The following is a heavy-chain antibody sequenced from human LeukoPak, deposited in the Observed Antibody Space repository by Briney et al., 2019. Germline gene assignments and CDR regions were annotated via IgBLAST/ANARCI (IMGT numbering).Heavy chain of an antibody. CDR3: ARGPIAVAGIVDWFDP. V-gene: IGHV1-2*02. Sequence: ASVNVSCKASGYTFTGYYMHWVREAPGQGLEWMGWINPNSGGTNYAQKFQGRVTMTRDTSISTAYMDLSRLRSDDTAVYYCARGPIAVAGIVDWFDPWGQGTLVTVSS. CDR1: GYTFTGYY. CDR2: INPNSGGT. J-gene: IGHJ5*02. D-gene: IGHD6-19*01.